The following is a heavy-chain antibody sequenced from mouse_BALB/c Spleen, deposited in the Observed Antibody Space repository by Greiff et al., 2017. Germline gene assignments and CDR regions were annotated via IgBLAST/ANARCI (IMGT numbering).Heavy chain of an antibody. CDR3: AIRGYYVWFAY. Sequence: QVQLQQPGAELVKPGASVKLSCKASGYTFTSYWMHWVKQRPGQGLEWIGEIDPSDSYTNYNQKFKGKATLTVDKSSSTAYMQLSSLTTEDSAVYYCAIRGYYVWFAYWGQGTLVTVSA. CDR2: IDPSDSYT. CDR1: GYTFTSYW. J-gene: IGHJ3*01. V-gene: IGHV1-69*02. D-gene: IGHD2-3*01.